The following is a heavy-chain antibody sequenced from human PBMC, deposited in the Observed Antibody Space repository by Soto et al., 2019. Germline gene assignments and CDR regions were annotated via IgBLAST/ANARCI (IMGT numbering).Heavy chain of an antibody. CDR1: GFTLSSYS. J-gene: IGHJ6*02. D-gene: IGHD2-2*01. Sequence: EVQLVESGGGLFKLGGSLRLSCAASGFTLSSYSRNGVRQAPGKGLGGVSSISSSSSYIYYADSVKGRFTISRDNAKNSLYLQMNSLRAEDTAVYYCARWSVRHQRGDGMDVWGQGTTVTVSS. V-gene: IGHV3-21*01. CDR2: ISSSSSYI. CDR3: ARWSVRHQRGDGMDV.